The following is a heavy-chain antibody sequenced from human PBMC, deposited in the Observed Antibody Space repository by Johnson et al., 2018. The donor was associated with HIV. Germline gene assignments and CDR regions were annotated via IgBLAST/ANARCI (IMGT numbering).Heavy chain of an antibody. J-gene: IGHJ3*02. V-gene: IGHV3-7*01. CDR1: GFTFSSYW. CDR2: IKQDGSEK. Sequence: AQLVESGGGLVQPGGSLRLSCAASGFTFSSYWMSWVRQAPGKGLEWVANIKQDGSEKYYVDSVKGRFTISRDNAKNSLYLQINSLRAEDTAVYYCAKGQTGYSSSWDSGGAFDIWGQGTMVTVSS. D-gene: IGHD6-13*01. CDR3: AKGQTGYSSSWDSGGAFDI.